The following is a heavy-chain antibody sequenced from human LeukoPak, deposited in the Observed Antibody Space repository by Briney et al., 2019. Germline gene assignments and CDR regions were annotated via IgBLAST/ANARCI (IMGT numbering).Heavy chain of an antibody. CDR2: ISGSGDST. Sequence: GGSLRLSCAASGFTFTSYAMNSVRQAPGKGLEWVSAISGSGDSTFYADSVKGRFTISRDNSNNMLFLQVSSLRAEDTGVYSCAIASGSSGYPQLPIDYWGQGTLVTVSS. D-gene: IGHD3-22*01. J-gene: IGHJ4*02. CDR3: AIASGSSGYPQLPIDY. V-gene: IGHV3-23*01. CDR1: GFTFTSYA.